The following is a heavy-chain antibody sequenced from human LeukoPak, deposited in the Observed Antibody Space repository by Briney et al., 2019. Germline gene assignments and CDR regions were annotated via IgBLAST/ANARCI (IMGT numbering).Heavy chain of an antibody. D-gene: IGHD2-2*01. V-gene: IGHV3-74*01. Sequence: PGRSLRLSCAVSGFTFSSYWMHWVRQAPGKGLGWVSRINSDGSSKNYADSVKGRFTISRDNAKNTLYLQKNSQRAEDTAVYYCARELVPAAMLVRYNWFDPWGQGTLVTVSS. J-gene: IGHJ5*02. CDR2: INSDGSSK. CDR3: ARELVPAAMLVRYNWFDP. CDR1: GFTFSSYW.